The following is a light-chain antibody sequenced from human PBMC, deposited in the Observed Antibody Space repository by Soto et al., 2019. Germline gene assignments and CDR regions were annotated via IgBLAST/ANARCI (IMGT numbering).Light chain of an antibody. Sequence: DIQMTQSPSTLSASVGDRVTITCRASQSISSWLAWYQQKPGKAPKLLIYKASSFERGVPARFSGSGSGSEFILSSDSSQPDDSGPYSCQQYNSYPFSFGPGTKVAIK. V-gene: IGKV1-5*03. J-gene: IGKJ3*01. CDR3: QQYNSYPFS. CDR2: KAS. CDR1: QSISSW.